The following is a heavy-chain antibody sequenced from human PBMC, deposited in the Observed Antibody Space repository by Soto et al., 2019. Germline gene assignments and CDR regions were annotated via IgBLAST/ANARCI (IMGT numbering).Heavy chain of an antibody. V-gene: IGHV4-34*01. Sequence: QVQLQQWGAGLVKPSETLSLTCAVYGGSFSGYYWTWIRQPPGKGLEWLGEINHSGNTNYTPSLKSLVTISVHRSKNQCSLKLNAVTAPDTAAYYCARGIAVISVVEGDAPDKYYLDPWGQGTLVTVSS. CDR2: INHSGNT. J-gene: IGHJ5*02. CDR1: GGSFSGYY. D-gene: IGHD3-22*01. CDR3: ARGIAVISVVEGDAPDKYYLDP.